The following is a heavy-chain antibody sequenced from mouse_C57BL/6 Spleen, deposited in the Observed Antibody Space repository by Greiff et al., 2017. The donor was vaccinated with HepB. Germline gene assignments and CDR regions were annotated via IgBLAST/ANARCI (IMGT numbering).Heavy chain of an antibody. J-gene: IGHJ2*01. V-gene: IGHV3-6*01. Sequence: EVKLQESGPGLVKPSQSLSLTCSVTGYSITSGYYWNWIRQFPGNKLEWMGYISYDGSNNYNPSLKNRISITRDTSKNQFFLKLNSVTTEDTATYYCARGPLYGSRRYYFDYWGQGTTLTVSS. CDR2: ISYDGSN. CDR3: ARGPLYGSRRYYFDY. CDR1: GYSITSGYY. D-gene: IGHD1-1*01.